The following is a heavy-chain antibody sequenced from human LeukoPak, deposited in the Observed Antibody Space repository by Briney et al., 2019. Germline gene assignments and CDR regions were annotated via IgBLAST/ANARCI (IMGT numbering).Heavy chain of an antibody. Sequence: GGSLRLSCAASGFSFSNYAMHWVRQVSGKGLEYVSAISSNGGSTFYANSVKGRFTISRDNSKNTLYLQMGSLRAEDMAVYYCAKDKAVAGTSYFDYWGQGTLVTVSS. CDR2: ISSNGGST. CDR3: AKDKAVAGTSYFDY. V-gene: IGHV3-64*01. CDR1: GFSFSNYA. J-gene: IGHJ4*02. D-gene: IGHD6-19*01.